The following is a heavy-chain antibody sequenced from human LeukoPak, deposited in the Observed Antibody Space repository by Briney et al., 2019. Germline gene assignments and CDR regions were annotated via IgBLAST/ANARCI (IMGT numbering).Heavy chain of an antibody. CDR2: INPNSGGA. J-gene: IGHJ5*02. V-gene: IGHV1-2*02. Sequence: ASVKVSCKASGYTFTGYYMHWVRQAPGQGLEWMGWINPNSGGANYAQKFQGRVTMTRDTSISTAYMELSRLRSDDTDVYYCARDRRGYCSSTSCLNWFDPWGQGTLVTVSS. CDR1: GYTFTGYY. CDR3: ARDRRGYCSSTSCLNWFDP. D-gene: IGHD2-2*01.